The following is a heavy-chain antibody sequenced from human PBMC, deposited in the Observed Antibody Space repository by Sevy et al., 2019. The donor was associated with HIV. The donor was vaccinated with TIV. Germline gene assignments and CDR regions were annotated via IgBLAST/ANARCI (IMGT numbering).Heavy chain of an antibody. D-gene: IGHD1-26*01. V-gene: IGHV4-59*08. CDR3: SGENAWGRGYS. CDR1: GGSITSLY. CDR2: IYYNGHI. Sequence: SETLSLTCTVSGGSITSLYWNWIRQPPGKGLEWIANIYYNGHINYNPSLKSRVTLSLDTSKNQFSLRLSSVTAADTAMYYCSGENAWGRGYSWGQGTLITVSS. J-gene: IGHJ4*02.